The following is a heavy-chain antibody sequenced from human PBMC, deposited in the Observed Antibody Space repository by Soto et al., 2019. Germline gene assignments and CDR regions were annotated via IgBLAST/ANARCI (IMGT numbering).Heavy chain of an antibody. Sequence: EVQLIESGGGWVQPGTSLRVSCAASGFTFHEYAMHWVRQAPGKGLECVSGISSDGDTIAYADSVQGRFTVFRDNAKNSLYLQMNSLRAEDTALYYCTKGGYDLIYYFGMDVWGQGTTFTVSS. J-gene: IGHJ6*02. CDR1: GFTFHEYA. V-gene: IGHV3-9*01. CDR3: TKGGYDLIYYFGMDV. D-gene: IGHD5-12*01. CDR2: ISSDGDTI.